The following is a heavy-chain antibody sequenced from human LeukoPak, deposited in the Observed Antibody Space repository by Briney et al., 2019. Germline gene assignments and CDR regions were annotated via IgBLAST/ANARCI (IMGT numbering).Heavy chain of an antibody. CDR1: GFTFSSYE. D-gene: IGHD6-13*01. Sequence: GGSLRLSCAASGFTFSSYEMNWVRQAPGKGLEWVSYISSSGSTIYYADSVKGRFTISRDNAKNLLYLQMNSLRAEDTAVYYCARAYSSSWYRSHFLDYWGQGTLVTVSS. V-gene: IGHV3-48*03. CDR3: ARAYSSSWYRSHFLDY. CDR2: ISSSGSTI. J-gene: IGHJ4*02.